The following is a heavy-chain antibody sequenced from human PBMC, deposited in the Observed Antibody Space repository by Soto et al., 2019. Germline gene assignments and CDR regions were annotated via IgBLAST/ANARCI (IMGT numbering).Heavy chain of an antibody. D-gene: IGHD3-10*01. J-gene: IGHJ5*02. CDR1: GGSISSCDYY. CDR2: IYYSGST. V-gene: IGHV4-30-4*01. CDR3: ARGVTMVRGVIIPWFDP. Sequence: SETLSLTCTASGGSISSCDYYGSWIRQPPGKGLEWIGYIYYSGSTYYNPSLKSRVTISVDTSKNHFSLKLSSVTAADTAVYYCARGVTMVRGVIIPWFDPWGQGTLVTVSS.